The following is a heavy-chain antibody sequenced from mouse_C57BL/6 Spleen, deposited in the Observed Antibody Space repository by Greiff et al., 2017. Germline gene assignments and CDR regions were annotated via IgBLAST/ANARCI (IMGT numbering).Heavy chain of an antibody. Sequence: QVQLQQPGAELVQPGASVKVSCKASGYTFPSYWMPWVKPRPGQGLEWIGRIHPSDSDTNYNQKFKCKATLTVDKSSSTACMQLSRLTSEDSAVYYCAIDGYSVFDYWGQGTTLTVSS. V-gene: IGHV1-74*01. CDR2: IHPSDSDT. CDR3: AIDGYSVFDY. D-gene: IGHD2-3*01. CDR1: GYTFPSYW. J-gene: IGHJ2*01.